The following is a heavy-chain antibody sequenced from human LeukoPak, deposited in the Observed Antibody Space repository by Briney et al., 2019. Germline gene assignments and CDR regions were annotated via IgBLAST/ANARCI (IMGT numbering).Heavy chain of an antibody. V-gene: IGHV1-69*01. CDR1: GGTFSSYA. J-gene: IGHJ4*02. D-gene: IGHD3-16*01. CDR3: ASRLGRTLGEFSY. Sequence: GSSVKVSCKASGGTFSSYAISWVRQAPGQGLEWMGGIIPIFDATNYAQKFQGRVTITADDSTSTAYLELSSLRSDDTAVYYCASRLGRTLGEFSYWGQGTLVTVSS. CDR2: IIPIFDAT.